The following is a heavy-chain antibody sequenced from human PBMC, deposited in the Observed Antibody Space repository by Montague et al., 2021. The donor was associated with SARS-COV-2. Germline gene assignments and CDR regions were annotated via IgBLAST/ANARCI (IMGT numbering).Heavy chain of an antibody. CDR3: VTPGKTAVAGQFDY. Sequence: SETLSLTCTVSGGSIRSTTFYWGWNRQSPGKGLEWIGYIYEGATTYYNPSLKSRVAISLDTPNNQFSLKITSLVVADTAIYYCVTPGKTAVAGQFDYGARESWSPSPQ. CDR1: GGSIRSTTFY. V-gene: IGHV4-39*07. D-gene: IGHD6-19*01. J-gene: IGHJ4*02. CDR2: IYEGATT.